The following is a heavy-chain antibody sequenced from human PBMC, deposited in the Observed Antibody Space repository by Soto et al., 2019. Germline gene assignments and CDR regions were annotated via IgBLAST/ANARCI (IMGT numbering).Heavy chain of an antibody. Sequence: QVTLKESGPVLVKPTETLTLTCTVSGFSLSNARMGVSWIREPPGNALEWLAHIFSNDEKSYSTSLKSRLTISKDTSKSQVVLTMTNMDPVDTATYYCALVVITTYYYYGMDVWGHVTTVTVSS. D-gene: IGHD3-22*01. CDR2: IFSNDEK. J-gene: IGHJ6*02. CDR1: GFSLSNARMG. V-gene: IGHV2-26*01. CDR3: ALVVITTYYYYGMDV.